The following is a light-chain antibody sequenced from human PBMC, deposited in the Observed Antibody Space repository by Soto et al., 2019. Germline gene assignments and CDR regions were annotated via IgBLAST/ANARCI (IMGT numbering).Light chain of an antibody. CDR2: EVS. V-gene: IGLV2-14*01. J-gene: IGLJ3*02. CDR3: SSYTSSSTLVL. CDR1: SSDVGGYNY. Sequence: QSALPQPASVSGSPGQSITISCTGTSSDVGGYNYVSWYQQHPDKAPKLMIYEVSNRPSGVSNRFSGSKSGNTASLTISGLQAEDEADYYCSSYTSSSTLVLFGGGTKLTVL.